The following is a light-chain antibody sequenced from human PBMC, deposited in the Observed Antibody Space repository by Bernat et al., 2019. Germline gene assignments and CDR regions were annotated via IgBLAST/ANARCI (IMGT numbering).Light chain of an antibody. V-gene: IGKV1-33*01. CDR2: YTY. CDR1: QVIDNY. Sequence: ITCRSSQVIDNYLSWYQQKPGKSPQRLIYYTYRLERGVPSRFSGSASGTDYTLTINSLQPEYIATYYCQQYDVFPFTFGPGTEMD. J-gene: IGKJ3*01. CDR3: QQYDVFPFT.